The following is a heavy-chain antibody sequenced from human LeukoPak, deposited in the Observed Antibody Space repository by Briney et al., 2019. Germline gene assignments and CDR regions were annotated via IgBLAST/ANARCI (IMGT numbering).Heavy chain of an antibody. J-gene: IGHJ5*02. CDR3: ARDGRQQLANWFDP. CDR2: IIPIFGTA. D-gene: IGHD6-13*01. CDR1: GYTFTSYA. V-gene: IGHV1-69*13. Sequence: ASVKVSCKASGYTFTSYAISWVRQAPGQGLEWMGGIIPIFGTAKYAQKFQGRVTITADESTSTAYMELSSLRSEDTAVYYCARDGRQQLANWFDPWGQGTLVTVSS.